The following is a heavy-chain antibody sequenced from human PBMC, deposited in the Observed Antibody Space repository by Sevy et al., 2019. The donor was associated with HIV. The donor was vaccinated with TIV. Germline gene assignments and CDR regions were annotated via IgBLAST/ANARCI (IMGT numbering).Heavy chain of an antibody. Sequence: GGSLRLSCAASGFTFSSYGMHWVRQAPGKGLEWVAVISYDGSNKYYADSLKGRFTMSRDNSKNKMSLHMNSLRAEDTAAYYCAKGYWYYYDSSGYQSGGMDVWGQGTTVTVSS. V-gene: IGHV3-30*18. CDR3: AKGYWYYYDSSGYQSGGMDV. CDR1: GFTFSSYG. CDR2: ISYDGSNK. D-gene: IGHD3-22*01. J-gene: IGHJ6*02.